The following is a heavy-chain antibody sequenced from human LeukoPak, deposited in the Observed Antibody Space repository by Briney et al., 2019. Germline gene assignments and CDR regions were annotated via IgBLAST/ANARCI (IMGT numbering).Heavy chain of an antibody. CDR3: ARGKGDYGNSHYYMDV. J-gene: IGHJ6*03. CDR1: GFTFSSYE. Sequence: HPGGSLRLSCAASGFTFSSYEMNWVRQAPGKGLKWVSGFRGSGVATFYADSVKGRFTISRDNSKNTLYLQMNSLRAEDTAVYYCARGKGDYGNSHYYMDVWGKGTTVTVSS. V-gene: IGHV3-23*01. CDR2: FRGSGVAT. D-gene: IGHD4-11*01.